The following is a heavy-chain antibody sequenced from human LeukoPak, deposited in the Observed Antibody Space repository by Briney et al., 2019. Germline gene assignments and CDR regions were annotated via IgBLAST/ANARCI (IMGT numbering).Heavy chain of an antibody. CDR3: VKDLGCSGGSCYYFYGMDV. Sequence: GGSLRLSCAASGFTFGNYAMSWVRQAPGKGLEWVSGISGSGDRIYYADSVRGRFTIARENSWNTLSLQMNSLRVDDTAVYYCVKDLGCSGGSCYYFYGMDVWGQGTTVAVSS. J-gene: IGHJ6*02. D-gene: IGHD2-15*01. CDR2: ISGSGDRI. CDR1: GFTFGNYA. V-gene: IGHV3-23*01.